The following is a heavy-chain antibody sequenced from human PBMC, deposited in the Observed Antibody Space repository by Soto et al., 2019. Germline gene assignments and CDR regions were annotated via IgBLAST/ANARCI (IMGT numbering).Heavy chain of an antibody. D-gene: IGHD3-16*01. Sequence: EVQLLESGGGLVQPGGSLRLSCAASGFTFSSYAMSWVRQAPGKGLEWVSAISGSGGSTYYADSVKGRFTISRDNSKNTLYLQRNSLRAEDTAVYYCAKDRNYDYIWGSYSGAFDIWGQGTMVTVSS. CDR3: AKDRNYDYIWGSYSGAFDI. V-gene: IGHV3-23*01. CDR1: GFTFSSYA. J-gene: IGHJ3*02. CDR2: ISGSGGST.